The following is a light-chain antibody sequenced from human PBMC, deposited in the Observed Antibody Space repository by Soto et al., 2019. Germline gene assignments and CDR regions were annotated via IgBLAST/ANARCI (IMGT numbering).Light chain of an antibody. CDR1: SSDVGGYNY. V-gene: IGLV2-14*01. J-gene: IGLJ1*01. CDR2: EVS. CDR3: SSYTSSSTYV. Sequence: QSALTQPASVSGSPGQSITISCTGTSSDVGGYNYGSWYQQHPGKAPKLMIYEVSNRPSGVSHRFSGSKSGNTASLTISGLQPEDEADYYCSSYTSSSTYVFGTGTKLTVL.